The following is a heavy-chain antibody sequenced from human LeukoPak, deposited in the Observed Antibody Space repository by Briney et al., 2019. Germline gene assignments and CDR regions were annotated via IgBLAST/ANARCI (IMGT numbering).Heavy chain of an antibody. CDR3: AKLGGLLSYLGH. J-gene: IGHJ5*02. D-gene: IGHD3-3*01. CDR2: ISGGGGTT. Sequence: PGGSVRHSCVASGFTFSSYAMSWARQAPGKGLEWVSSISGGGGTTYYADSVKGRFTISRDNSKNTLYLQMNSLRAEDTAVYYCAKLGGLLSYLGHWGQGTLVTVSS. CDR1: GFTFSSYA. V-gene: IGHV3-23*01.